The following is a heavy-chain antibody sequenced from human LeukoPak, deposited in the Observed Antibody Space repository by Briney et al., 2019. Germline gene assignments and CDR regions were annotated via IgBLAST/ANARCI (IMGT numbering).Heavy chain of an antibody. Sequence: KPSETLSLPCTVSGVSISSYYWCWIRQPPGKGLEWIGYIYTSGSTNYNPSLKSRVTIAVDTSKNQFSLKLSSVTAADTAVYYCARRNLLGATPVWGQGTLVTVSS. CDR1: GVSISSYY. J-gene: IGHJ4*02. CDR3: ARRNLLGATPV. V-gene: IGHV4-4*09. CDR2: IYTSGST. D-gene: IGHD1-26*01.